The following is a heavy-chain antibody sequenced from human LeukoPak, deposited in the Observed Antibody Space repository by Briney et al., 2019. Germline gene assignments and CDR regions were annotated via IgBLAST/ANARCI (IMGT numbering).Heavy chain of an antibody. Sequence: GGSLRLSCAASGFTFSSYGMHWVRQAPGKGLEWVAVISYDGSNKYYADSVKGRFTISRDNSKNTLYLQMNSLRAEDTAVYYCAKDLGSSWYVSLDYWGQGTLATVSS. CDR3: AKDLGSSWYVSLDY. CDR1: GFTFSSYG. J-gene: IGHJ4*02. CDR2: ISYDGSNK. D-gene: IGHD6-13*01. V-gene: IGHV3-30*18.